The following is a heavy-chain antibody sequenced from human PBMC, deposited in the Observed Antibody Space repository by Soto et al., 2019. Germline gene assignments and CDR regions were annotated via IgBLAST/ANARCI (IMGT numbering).Heavy chain of an antibody. J-gene: IGHJ5*02. CDR3: ARGGSVWLSDNWFDP. Sequence: QVQLVQSGAEVKKPGSSVKVSCKASGGTFSSYAISWLRRAPGQGLEWMGGIIPIFDTANYAQQFLGRVTITADESTSTAYTERSSLRSEDTALYYCARGGSVWLSDNWFDPWGQGTLVTVSS. CDR2: IIPIFDTA. CDR1: GGTFSSYA. V-gene: IGHV1-69*12. D-gene: IGHD2-8*01.